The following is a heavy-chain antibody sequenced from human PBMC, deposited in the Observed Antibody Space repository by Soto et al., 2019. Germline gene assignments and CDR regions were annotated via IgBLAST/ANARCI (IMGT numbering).Heavy chain of an antibody. CDR3: ARTSSSWDKVELDY. J-gene: IGHJ4*02. V-gene: IGHV1-3*01. CDR2: INAGNGNT. CDR1: GYTFTSYA. Sequence: ASVKVSCKASGYTFTSYAMHWVRQAPGQRLEWMGWINAGNGNTKYSQKFQGRVTITRDKSTSTAYMELSSLRSEDTAVYYCARTSSSWDKVELDYWGQGTLVTVSS. D-gene: IGHD6-13*01.